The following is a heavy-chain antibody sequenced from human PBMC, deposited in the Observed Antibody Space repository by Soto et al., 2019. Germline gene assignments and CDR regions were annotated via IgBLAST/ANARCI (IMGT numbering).Heavy chain of an antibody. Sequence: GGSLRLSCAASGFSISNYGVTWVRQAPGKGLEWVSGFSGSGGGTFYADSVKGRFTISRENSKNTVYLQMNSLGAEDTAVYYCVKWNGYGDYWGQGTLVTVSS. CDR2: FSGSGGGT. D-gene: IGHD1-1*01. J-gene: IGHJ4*02. CDR1: GFSISNYG. V-gene: IGHV3-23*01. CDR3: VKWNGYGDY.